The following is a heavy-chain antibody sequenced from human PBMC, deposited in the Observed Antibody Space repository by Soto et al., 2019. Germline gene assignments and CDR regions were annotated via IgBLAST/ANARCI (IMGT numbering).Heavy chain of an antibody. CDR1: GYTLTELS. V-gene: IGHV1-24*01. CDR3: ATDPNYYDSSGYYY. Sequence: ASVKVSCKVSGYTLTELSMHWVRQAPGKGLEWMGGFDPEDGETIYAQKFQGRVTMTEDTSTDTAYMELGSLRSEDTAVYYCATDPNYYDSSGYYYWGQGTLVTISS. D-gene: IGHD3-22*01. J-gene: IGHJ4*02. CDR2: FDPEDGET.